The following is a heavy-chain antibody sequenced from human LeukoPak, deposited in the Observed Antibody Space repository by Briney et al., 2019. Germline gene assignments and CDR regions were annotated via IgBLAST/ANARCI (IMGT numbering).Heavy chain of an antibody. V-gene: IGHV3-30-3*01. Sequence: GGSLRLSCAASGFTFSSYAMHWVRQAPGKGLEWVAVISYDGTSKYYADSVKGRFTISRDNSKNTLYLQMNSLRAEDTAVYYCARTYGGNSAYWYFDLWGRGTLFTVSS. D-gene: IGHD4-23*01. CDR1: GFTFSSYA. CDR2: ISYDGTSK. CDR3: ARTYGGNSAYWYFDL. J-gene: IGHJ2*01.